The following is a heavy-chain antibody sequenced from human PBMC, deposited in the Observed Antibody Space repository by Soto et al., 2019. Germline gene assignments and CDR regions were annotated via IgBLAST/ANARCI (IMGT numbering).Heavy chain of an antibody. J-gene: IGHJ4*02. CDR1: GGSISGYY. V-gene: IGHV4-59*01. CDR2: IYYSGST. D-gene: IGHD3-22*01. Sequence: PSETLSLTCSVSGGSISGYYWSWIRQPPGKGLEWIAYIYYSGSTNYNPSLKSRVTISLDAYKNQFSLKLTSVTAADAAVYYCARAAYYPDSSGYFLDQWGQGTLVTVSS. CDR3: ARAAYYPDSSGYFLDQ.